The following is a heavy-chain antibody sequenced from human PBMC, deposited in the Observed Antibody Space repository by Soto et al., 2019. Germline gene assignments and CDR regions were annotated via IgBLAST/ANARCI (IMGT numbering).Heavy chain of an antibody. Sequence: SETLSLTCSVSDDGSSYWGWIRQPPGKGLEWIGSIHYGGATYYNPSLRSRVTISLDTSKSQFSPNLNSVIAADAAVYYCASDSDIDRLFIWGQGIPVTVSS. V-gene: IGHV4-39*01. J-gene: IGHJ1*01. CDR2: IHYGGAT. D-gene: IGHD3-9*01. CDR1: DDGSSY. CDR3: ASDSDIDRLFI.